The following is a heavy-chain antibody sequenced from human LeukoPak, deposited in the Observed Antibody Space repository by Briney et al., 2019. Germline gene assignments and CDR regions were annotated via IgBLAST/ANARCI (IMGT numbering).Heavy chain of an antibody. D-gene: IGHD3-10*01. CDR1: GFTVSSNY. Sequence: GGSLRLSCAASGFTVSSNYTSWVRQAPGKGLEWVSVIYSGGSTYYADSVKGRFTISRDNSKNTLYLQMNSLRAEDTAVYYCAREYMVRGSAYFDYWGQGTLVTVSS. J-gene: IGHJ4*02. V-gene: IGHV3-53*01. CDR2: IYSGGST. CDR3: AREYMVRGSAYFDY.